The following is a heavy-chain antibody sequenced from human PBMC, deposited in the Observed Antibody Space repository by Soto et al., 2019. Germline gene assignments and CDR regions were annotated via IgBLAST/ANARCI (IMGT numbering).Heavy chain of an antibody. CDR1: GFTFSSHA. Sequence: GGSLRLSCAASGFTFSSHAMRWVRQAPGKGLEWVAVISYDGSNKYYADSVKGRFTISRDNSKNTLYLQMNSLRAEDTAVYYCAELGYCSGGSCLSIDYWGQGT. D-gene: IGHD2-15*01. J-gene: IGHJ4*02. CDR3: AELGYCSGGSCLSIDY. V-gene: IGHV3-30-3*01. CDR2: ISYDGSNK.